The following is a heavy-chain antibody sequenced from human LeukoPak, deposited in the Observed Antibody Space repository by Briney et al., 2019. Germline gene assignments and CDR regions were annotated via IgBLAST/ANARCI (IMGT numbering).Heavy chain of an antibody. CDR2: IYYSGST. CDR3: ASGGYYDSSGYW. CDR1: GGSISSGDYY. J-gene: IGHJ4*02. Sequence: SETLSLTCTVSGGSISSGDYYWSWIRQPPGKGLEWIGYIYYSGSTYYNPSLKSRVTISVDTSKNQFSLKLSSVTAADTAVYYCASGGYYDSSGYWWGQGTLVTVSS. V-gene: IGHV4-30-4*08. D-gene: IGHD3-22*01.